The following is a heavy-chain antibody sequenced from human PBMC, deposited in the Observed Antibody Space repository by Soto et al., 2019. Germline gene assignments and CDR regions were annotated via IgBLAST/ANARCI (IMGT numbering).Heavy chain of an antibody. CDR2: IDWDDDE. CDR1: GFSLIGSGMR. J-gene: IGHJ3*01. Sequence: GSGTTLVNPIHTRTLTCSFSGFSLIGSGMRVSWLRQPPGKALEWLARIDWDDDEFYSTSLRSRLTISKDTSKNQVVLTMTNMAPVETATYYCARTPGVHYDSSGSADAFDVWGQGTMVTDSS. V-gene: IGHV2-70*04. D-gene: IGHD3-22*01. CDR3: ARTPGVHYDSSGSADAFDV.